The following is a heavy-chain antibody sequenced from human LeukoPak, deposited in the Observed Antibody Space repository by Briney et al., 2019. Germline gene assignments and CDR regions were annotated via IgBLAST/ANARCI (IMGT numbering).Heavy chain of an antibody. V-gene: IGHV1-69*13. CDR2: IIPIFGTA. Sequence: SVKVSCKASGGTFSSYAISWVRQAPGQGLEWMGGIIPIFGTANYAQKFQGRVTITADESTSTAYMELSSLRSEDTAVYYCASNWNDRGRYYYGMDVWGQVTTVTVSS. J-gene: IGHJ6*02. CDR3: ASNWNDRGRYYYGMDV. CDR1: GGTFSSYA. D-gene: IGHD1-1*01.